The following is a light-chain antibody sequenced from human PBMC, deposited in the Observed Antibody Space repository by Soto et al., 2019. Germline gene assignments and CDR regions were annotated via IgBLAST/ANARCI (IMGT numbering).Light chain of an antibody. CDR2: ATS. CDR3: QQTYTTPRT. CDR1: QTVSTY. Sequence: DTQMTQSPSSLSAAVGDRISITCRASQTVSTYLNWYQQKPGKAPALLISATSTLQSGVPSRFSGSGSGTEFPLTITILHAEDFSTYYCQQTYTTPRTFGHGITVAIK. J-gene: IGKJ1*01. V-gene: IGKV1-39*01.